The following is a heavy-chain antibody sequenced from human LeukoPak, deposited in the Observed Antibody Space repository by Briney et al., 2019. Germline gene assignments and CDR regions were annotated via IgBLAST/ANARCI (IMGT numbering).Heavy chain of an antibody. J-gene: IGHJ4*02. D-gene: IGHD3-10*01. CDR1: GFTFSSYG. V-gene: IGHV3-23*01. CDR3: ANTPPDYALGKAVYYFDY. CDR2: ISSSGSGT. Sequence: GGSLRLSCAASGFTFSSYGMSWVRQAPGKGLEWVSTISSSGSGTHYADSLKGRFTISRDNSKNTLYLQVNSLRAEDTAVYYCANTPPDYALGKAVYYFDYWGQGTLVTVSS.